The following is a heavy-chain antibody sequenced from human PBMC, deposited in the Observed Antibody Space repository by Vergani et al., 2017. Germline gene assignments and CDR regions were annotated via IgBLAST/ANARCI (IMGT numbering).Heavy chain of an antibody. CDR1: GFTFNLHG. D-gene: IGHD2-15*01. Sequence: VQLVESGGGVVQPGGSLRLSCSTSGFTFNLHGMHWVRQAPGNGLEWVAFIRYVGGSQYYAEYVRGRFTVSRDNSKNTLFLFMNTLGPEDAALYYCATGGAAFCGGGSWYDLCDCWGGRRLVGVSS. CDR3: ATGGAAFCGGGSWYDLCDC. J-gene: IGHJ4*02. CDR2: IRYVGGSQ. V-gene: IGHV3-30*02.